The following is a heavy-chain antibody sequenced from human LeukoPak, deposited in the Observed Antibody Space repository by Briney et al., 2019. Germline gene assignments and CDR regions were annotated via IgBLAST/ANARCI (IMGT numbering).Heavy chain of an antibody. Sequence: ASVKVSCKASGYTFTVNHVHWVRQAPGQGLEWMGWNDPNSGGTKYAQKFQDRVAMTSDTSISTAYMELSGLRSDDTAVYFCAREADIVGFDLWGRGTRVTVSS. D-gene: IGHD3-16*02. CDR3: AREADIVGFDL. CDR1: GYTFTVNH. CDR2: NDPNSGGT. V-gene: IGHV1-2*02. J-gene: IGHJ2*01.